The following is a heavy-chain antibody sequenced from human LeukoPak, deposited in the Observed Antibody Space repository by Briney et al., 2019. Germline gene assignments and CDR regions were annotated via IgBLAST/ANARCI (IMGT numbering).Heavy chain of an antibody. Sequence: PGGSLRLSRAASGSTFSSYGMHWVRQAPGKGLEWVAVIWYDGSNKYYADSVKGRFTISRDNSKNTLYLQMNSLRAEDTAVYYCARSYDYWGQGTLVTVSS. CDR3: ARSYDY. CDR2: IWYDGSNK. V-gene: IGHV3-33*01. CDR1: GSTFSSYG. J-gene: IGHJ4*02.